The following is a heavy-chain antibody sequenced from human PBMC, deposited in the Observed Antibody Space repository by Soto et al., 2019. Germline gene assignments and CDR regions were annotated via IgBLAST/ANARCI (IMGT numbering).Heavy chain of an antibody. CDR2: ISGSGGST. Sequence: GGSLRLSCAASGFTFSSYAMSWVRQAPGKGLEWVSAISGSGGSTYYADSVKGRFTISRDNSKNTLYLQMNSLRAEDTAVYYCARQDRKYFDWLLPTYYYYGMDVWGQGTTVTVSS. J-gene: IGHJ6*02. D-gene: IGHD3-9*01. V-gene: IGHV3-23*01. CDR3: ARQDRKYFDWLLPTYYYYGMDV. CDR1: GFTFSSYA.